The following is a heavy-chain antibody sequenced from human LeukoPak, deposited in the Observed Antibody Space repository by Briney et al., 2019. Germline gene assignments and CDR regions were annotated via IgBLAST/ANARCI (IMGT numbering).Heavy chain of an antibody. V-gene: IGHV3-7*01. Sequence: GGSLRLSCVVSGFAISSSWMTWVRQVPGEGLEWVANINQDGSEKHYVDSVRGRFTISRDNARDSLYLQMNSLGDTAVYYCAKEPGLGYAFDIWGQGTKVTVSS. CDR2: INQDGSEK. CDR1: GFAISSSW. D-gene: IGHD1-1*01. CDR3: AKEPGLGYAFDI. J-gene: IGHJ3*02.